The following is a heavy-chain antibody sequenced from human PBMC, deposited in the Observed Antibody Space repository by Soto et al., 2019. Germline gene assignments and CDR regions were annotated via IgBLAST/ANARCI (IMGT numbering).Heavy chain of an antibody. Sequence: PGGSLRLPCVGSGCNFSNYWMSGVRQAPGKGLEWVANTKEDGSEKNYVDAVRGRFTISRDNAKNSLDLQMNSLRVEDTAVYYCARGLPRNCASFSCDGLGWGQGTLVTVSS. D-gene: IGHD2-2*01. V-gene: IGHV3-7*01. CDR1: GCNFSNYW. CDR3: ARGLPRNCASFSCDGLG. CDR2: TKEDGSEK. J-gene: IGHJ4*02.